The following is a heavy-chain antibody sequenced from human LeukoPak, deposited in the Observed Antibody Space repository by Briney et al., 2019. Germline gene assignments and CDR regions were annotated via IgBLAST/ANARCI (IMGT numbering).Heavy chain of an antibody. J-gene: IGHJ5*02. Sequence: AGGSLRLSCAASGFTFSLDAMNWVRQAPEKGLEWVSYIDIGSDDRLFADSVRGRFTISRDNPKNSLYLQMNSLRAEDTALYYCAKGGRRYNWNDWFDPWGQGTLVTVSS. V-gene: IGHV3-21*05. CDR1: GFTFSLDA. CDR3: AKGGRRYNWNDWFDP. D-gene: IGHD1-20*01. CDR2: IDIGSDDR.